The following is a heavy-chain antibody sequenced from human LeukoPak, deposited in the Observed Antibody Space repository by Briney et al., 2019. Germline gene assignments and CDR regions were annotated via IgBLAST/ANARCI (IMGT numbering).Heavy chain of an antibody. D-gene: IGHD6-13*01. Sequence: SETLSLTCIVSGDSISNYYWSWIRQPAGKGLEWIGRIYTSGSTNYNPSLKSRVTMSVDTSKNQFSLKLSSVTAADAAVYYCAREAAAGTFYFDYWGQGTLITVSS. CDR1: GDSISNYY. CDR2: IYTSGST. CDR3: AREAAAGTFYFDY. J-gene: IGHJ4*02. V-gene: IGHV4-4*07.